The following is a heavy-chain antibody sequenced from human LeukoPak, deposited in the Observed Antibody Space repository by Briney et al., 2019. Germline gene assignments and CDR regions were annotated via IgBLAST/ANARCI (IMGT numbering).Heavy chain of an antibody. Sequence: ASVKVSCEASGGTFSSYAISWVRQAPGQGLEWMGWISAYNGNTNFAQKLQDRVTMTTDTSTSTAYMELRSLRSDDTAVYYCARAEKPNWGNYYYYCMDVWGKGTTVTVSS. V-gene: IGHV1-18*01. D-gene: IGHD7-27*01. CDR1: GGTFSSYA. CDR2: ISAYNGNT. J-gene: IGHJ6*03. CDR3: ARAEKPNWGNYYYYCMDV.